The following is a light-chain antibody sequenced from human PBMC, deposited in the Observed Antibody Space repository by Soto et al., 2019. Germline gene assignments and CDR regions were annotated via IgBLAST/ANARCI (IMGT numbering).Light chain of an antibody. CDR3: TSYAGSSIPVV. CDR2: DVT. CDR1: SSDVGNYNF. J-gene: IGLJ2*01. V-gene: IGLV2-8*01. Sequence: QSVLTQPPSASGSPGQSVTISCTGASSDVGNYNFVSWYQQHPGKAPKLMIYDVTERPSGVADRFSGSKSGNTASLTVSGLQAEDEADYYCTSYAGSSIPVVFGGGTKVTVL.